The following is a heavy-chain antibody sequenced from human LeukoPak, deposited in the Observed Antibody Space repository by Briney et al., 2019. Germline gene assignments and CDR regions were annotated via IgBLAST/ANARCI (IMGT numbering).Heavy chain of an antibody. V-gene: IGHV1-2*02. J-gene: IGHJ4*02. Sequence: EASVKVSCKASGYTFTGYYMHWVRQAPGQGLEWMGWINPNSGGTNYAQKFQGRVTMTRDTSISTAYMELSRLRSDDTAVYYCARGQTYYDFWSGHEARYWGQGTLVTVSS. D-gene: IGHD3-3*01. CDR1: GYTFTGYY. CDR3: ARGQTYYDFWSGHEARY. CDR2: INPNSGGT.